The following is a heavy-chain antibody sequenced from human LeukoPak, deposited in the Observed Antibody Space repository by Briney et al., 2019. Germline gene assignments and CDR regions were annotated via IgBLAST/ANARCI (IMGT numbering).Heavy chain of an antibody. V-gene: IGHV1-24*01. Sequence: ASVKVSCKVSGYTLTELSMHWVRQAPGKGLEWMGGFDPEDGETIYAQKFQGRVTMTEDTSTDTAYMELSSLRSEDTAVYYCATVMAGEPDFDYWGQGTLVTVSS. CDR3: ATVMAGEPDFDY. J-gene: IGHJ4*02. CDR2: FDPEDGET. D-gene: IGHD3-16*01. CDR1: GYTLTELS.